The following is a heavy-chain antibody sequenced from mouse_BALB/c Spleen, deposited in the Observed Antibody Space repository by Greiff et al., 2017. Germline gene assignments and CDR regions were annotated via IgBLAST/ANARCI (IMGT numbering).Heavy chain of an antibody. J-gene: IGHJ3*01. V-gene: IGHV3-6*02. D-gene: IGHD2-4*01. CDR2: ISYDGSN. Sequence: ESGPGLVKPSQSLSLTCSVTGYSITSGYYWNWIRQFPGNKLEWMGYISYDGSNNYNPSLKNRISITRDTSKNQFFLKLNSVTTEDTATYYCALYDYDGFAYWGQGTLVTVSA. CDR3: ALYDYDGFAY. CDR1: GYSITSGYY.